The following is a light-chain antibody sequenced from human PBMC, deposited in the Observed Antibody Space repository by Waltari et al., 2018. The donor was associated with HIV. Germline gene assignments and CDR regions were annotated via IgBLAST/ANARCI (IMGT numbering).Light chain of an antibody. Sequence: QSALTQLASVSGSPGQSITISCTGTSSDVKIYNLLSWYQHRPDKAPKLIIYEVTKRPFGISSRFSGSKSGNMASLTISGLQAEDEADYYCCSYAGTSDYVIFGGGTKLTVL. CDR2: EVT. CDR3: CSYAGTSDYVI. J-gene: IGLJ2*01. CDR1: SSDVKIYNL. V-gene: IGLV2-23*02.